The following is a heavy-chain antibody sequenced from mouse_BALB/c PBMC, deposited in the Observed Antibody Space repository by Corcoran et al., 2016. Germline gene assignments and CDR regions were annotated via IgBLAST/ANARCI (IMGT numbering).Heavy chain of an antibody. CDR3: ARPLYYYGSSYGY. Sequence: QIQLVQSGPELKKPGETVKISCKASGYTFTNYGMNWVKKAPGKGLKWMGWINTYTGEPTYADDFKGRFAFSLETSASTAYLQINNLKNEDTATYFCARPLYYYGSSYGYWGQGTTLTVSS. CDR1: GYTFTNYG. D-gene: IGHD1-1*01. CDR2: INTYTGEP. V-gene: IGHV9-3-1*01. J-gene: IGHJ2*01.